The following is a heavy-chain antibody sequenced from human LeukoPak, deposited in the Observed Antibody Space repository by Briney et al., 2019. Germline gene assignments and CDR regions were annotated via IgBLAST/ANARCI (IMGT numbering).Heavy chain of an antibody. CDR2: ISSSSSYI. V-gene: IGHV3-21*01. J-gene: IGHJ4*02. CDR1: GFTFSSYS. CDR3: ARDLNGPHADAWTLGELSLFVYFDY. Sequence: GGSLRLSCAASGFTFSSYSMNWVRQAPGKGLEWVSSISSSSSYIYYADSVKGRFTISRDNAKNSLYLQMNSLRAEDTAVYYCARDLNGPHADAWTLGELSLFVYFDYWGQGTLVTVSS. D-gene: IGHD3-16*02.